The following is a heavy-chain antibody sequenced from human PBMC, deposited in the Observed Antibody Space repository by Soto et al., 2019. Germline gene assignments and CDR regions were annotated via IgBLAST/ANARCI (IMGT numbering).Heavy chain of an antibody. J-gene: IGHJ5*02. V-gene: IGHV5-51*01. CDR2: IYPGDSDT. D-gene: IGHD1-26*01. Sequence: GESLKISCKGSGYTFTSHWIGWVRQMPGKGLEWMGIIYPGDSDTRYSPSFQGQVIISADKSITTAYLQWSSLKASDTAMYYCGRGGRVGAPPLGNAGSAPWGQEPLVTVSS. CDR3: GRGGRVGAPPLGNAGSAP. CDR1: GYTFTSHW.